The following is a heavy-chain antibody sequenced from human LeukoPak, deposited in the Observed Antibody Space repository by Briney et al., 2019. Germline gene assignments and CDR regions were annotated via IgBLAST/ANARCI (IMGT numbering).Heavy chain of an antibody. J-gene: IGHJ4*02. D-gene: IGHD1-1*01. CDR2: ISYDGSSR. V-gene: IGHV3-30-3*01. CDR1: GFTFSTYA. CDR3: ARLVGWNYDY. Sequence: GGSLRLSCAASGFTFSTYAMHWVRQAPGKGLDWVADISYDGSSRSYADSVRGRFIISRDNSKSTLYVEMNSLRAEDTAVYYCARLVGWNYDYWGQGTLVTVSS.